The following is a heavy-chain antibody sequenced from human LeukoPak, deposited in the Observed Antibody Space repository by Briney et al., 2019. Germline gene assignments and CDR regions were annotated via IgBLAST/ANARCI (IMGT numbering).Heavy chain of an antibody. V-gene: IGHV3-48*01. D-gene: IGHD2-21*02. CDR2: ISSSSSTI. CDR3: AREGLAYCGGDCYSTIDY. CDR1: GFTFSSYS. J-gene: IGHJ4*02. Sequence: GSLRLSCAASGFTFSSYSMNWVRQAPGKGLEWVSYISSSSSTIYYADSVKGRFAISRDNAKNSLYLQMNSLRAEDTAVYYCAREGLAYCGGDCYSTIDYWGQGTLVTVSS.